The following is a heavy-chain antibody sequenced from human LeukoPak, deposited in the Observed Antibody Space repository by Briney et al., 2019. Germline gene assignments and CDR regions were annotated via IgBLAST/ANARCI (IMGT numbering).Heavy chain of an antibody. CDR1: GFTFSSYG. CDR3: AKGVRSMIVVVILDY. Sequence: PGGSLRLSCAASGFTFSSYGMSWVRQAPGKGLEWVSAISGSGGSTYYADSVKGRFTISRGNSKNTLYLQMNSLRAEDTAVYYCAKGVRSMIVVVILDYWGQGTLVTVSS. CDR2: ISGSGGST. J-gene: IGHJ4*02. V-gene: IGHV3-23*01. D-gene: IGHD3-22*01.